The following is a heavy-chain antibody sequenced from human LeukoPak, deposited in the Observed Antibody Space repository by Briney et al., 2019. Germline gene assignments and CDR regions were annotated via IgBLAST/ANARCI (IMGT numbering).Heavy chain of an antibody. V-gene: IGHV3-30-3*01. CDR1: GFTFSSYA. CDR3: ARLAAADKRNPFDY. D-gene: IGHD6-13*01. Sequence: GRSLRLSCAASGFTFSSYAMHWVRQAPGKGLEWVAVISYDGSNKYYADSVKSRFTISRDNSKNTLYLQMNSLRAEDTAVYYCARLAAADKRNPFDYWGQGTLVTVSS. CDR2: ISYDGSNK. J-gene: IGHJ4*02.